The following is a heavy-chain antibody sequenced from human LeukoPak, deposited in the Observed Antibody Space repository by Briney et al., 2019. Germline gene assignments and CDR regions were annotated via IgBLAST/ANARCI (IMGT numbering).Heavy chain of an antibody. CDR1: GFTFSSYS. Sequence: GGSLRLSCAASGFTFSSYSMNWVRQAPGKGLEWVSSISSSSYIYYADSVKGRFTISRDNAKNSLYLQMNSLRAEDTAVYYCARAERQYQPRTYYFDYWGQGTLVTVSS. CDR2: ISSSSYI. CDR3: ARAERQYQPRTYYFDY. J-gene: IGHJ4*02. D-gene: IGHD2-2*01. V-gene: IGHV3-21*01.